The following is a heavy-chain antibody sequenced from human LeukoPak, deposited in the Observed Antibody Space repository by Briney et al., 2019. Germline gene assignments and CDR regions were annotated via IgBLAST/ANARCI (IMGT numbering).Heavy chain of an antibody. V-gene: IGHV3-21*01. J-gene: IGHJ4*02. D-gene: IGHD6-19*01. CDR1: GFTFSSYS. Sequence: PGGSLRLSCAASGFTFSSYSMNWVRQAPGKGLEWVSSISSSSSTIYYADSVKGRFTISRDKAKNSLYLQMNSLRAEDTAVYYCASFSRVNSCYDHSSGWYVDYFDYWGQGTLVTVSS. CDR2: ISSSSSTI. CDR3: ASFSRVNSCYDHSSGWYVDYFDY.